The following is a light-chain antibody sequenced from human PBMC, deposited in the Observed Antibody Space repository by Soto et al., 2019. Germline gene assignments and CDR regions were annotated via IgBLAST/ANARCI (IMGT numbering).Light chain of an antibody. J-gene: IGLJ2*01. CDR2: QDR. CDR3: QAWDSSTVV. V-gene: IGLV3-1*01. Sequence: SYDLTQPHSVSVSPGQTASITCSGDKLGDKYACWYQQKPGQSPVLVIYQDRKRPSGIPERFSGSNSGNTATLTISGTQAMDEADYYCQAWDSSTVVFGGGTKVTVL. CDR1: KLGDKY.